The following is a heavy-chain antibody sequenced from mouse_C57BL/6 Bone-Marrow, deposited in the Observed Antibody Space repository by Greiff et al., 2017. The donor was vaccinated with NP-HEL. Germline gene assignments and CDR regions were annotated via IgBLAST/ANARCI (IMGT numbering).Heavy chain of an antibody. D-gene: IGHD2-2*01. CDR2: ISSGGSYT. V-gene: IGHV5-6*02. Sequence: EVKLMESGGDLVKPGGSLKLSCAASGFTFSSYGMSWVRQTPDKRLVWVATISSGGSYTYYPDSVKGRFTISRDNAKNTLYLQMSSLKSEDTAMYYCARRVMVTTGFAYWGQGTLVTVSA. CDR3: ARRVMVTTGFAY. CDR1: GFTFSSYG. J-gene: IGHJ3*01.